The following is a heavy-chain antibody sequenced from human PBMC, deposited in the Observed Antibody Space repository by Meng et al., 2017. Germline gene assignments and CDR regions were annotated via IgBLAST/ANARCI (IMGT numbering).Heavy chain of an antibody. CDR3: ARVNYDSSGYYPFDY. J-gene: IGHJ4*02. V-gene: IGHV1-2*06. Sequence: QVSLVQSGAEVKKPEDSVKVPCKASGYTFTGYYMHWVRQAPGQGLEWMGRINPNSGGTNYAQKFQGRVTMTRDTSISTAYMELSRLRSDDTAVYYCARVNYDSSGYYPFDYWGQGTLVTVSS. CDR1: GYTFTGYY. D-gene: IGHD3-22*01. CDR2: INPNSGGT.